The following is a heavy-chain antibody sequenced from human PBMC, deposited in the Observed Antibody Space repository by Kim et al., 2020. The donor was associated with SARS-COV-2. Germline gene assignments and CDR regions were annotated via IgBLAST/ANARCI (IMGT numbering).Heavy chain of an antibody. CDR2: VKSSYNGGTT. CDR3: AHHNFAS. Sequence: GGSLRLSCAASGFTFTHAWMSWVRQAPGKGLGWIARVKSSYNGGTTDYSEPVKGGFTISGDDSRNPVYLEMNTLKSEDTAANYCAHHNFASWGQGTLVTV. CDR1: GFTFTHAW. J-gene: IGHJ4*02. V-gene: IGHV3-15*01.